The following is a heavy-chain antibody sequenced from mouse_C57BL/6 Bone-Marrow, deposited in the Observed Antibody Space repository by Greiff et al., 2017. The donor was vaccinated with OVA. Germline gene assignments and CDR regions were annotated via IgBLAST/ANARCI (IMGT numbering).Heavy chain of an antibody. CDR1: GYTFTSYW. CDR3: ARRSTMVTTAVYWYFDV. CDR2: IDPSDSYT. D-gene: IGHD2-2*01. Sequence: VKLQQPGAELVKPGASVKLSCKASGYTFTSYWMQWVKQRPGQGLEWIGEIDPSDSYTNYNQKFKGKATLTVDPSSSTAYMQLSSLTSEDSAVHYCARRSTMVTTAVYWYFDVWGTGTTVTVSS. V-gene: IGHV1-50*01. J-gene: IGHJ1*03.